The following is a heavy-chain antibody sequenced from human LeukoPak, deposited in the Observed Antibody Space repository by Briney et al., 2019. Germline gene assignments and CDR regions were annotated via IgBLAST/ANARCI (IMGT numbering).Heavy chain of an antibody. V-gene: IGHV1-2*02. CDR1: GYTFTSYD. Sequence: ASVKVSCKASGYTFTSYDINWVRQATGQGLEWMGWINPNSGGTNYAQKFQGRVTMTRDTSISTAYMELSRLRSDDTAVYYCASAFVYYYGMDVWGQGTTVTVSS. CDR2: INPNSGGT. CDR3: ASAFVYYYGMDV. J-gene: IGHJ6*02.